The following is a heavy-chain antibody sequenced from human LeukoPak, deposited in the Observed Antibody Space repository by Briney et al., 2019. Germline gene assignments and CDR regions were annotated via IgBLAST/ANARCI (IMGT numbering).Heavy chain of an antibody. Sequence: SETLSLTCAVYGGSFSGYYWSWIRQPPGKGLEWIGEINHSGSTNYNPSLKGRVTISVDTSKNQFSLKLSSVTAADTAVYYCARGGEYSSAPFDYWGQGTLVTVSS. CDR3: ARGGEYSSAPFDY. V-gene: IGHV4-34*01. J-gene: IGHJ4*02. CDR2: INHSGST. CDR1: GGSFSGYY. D-gene: IGHD5-18*01.